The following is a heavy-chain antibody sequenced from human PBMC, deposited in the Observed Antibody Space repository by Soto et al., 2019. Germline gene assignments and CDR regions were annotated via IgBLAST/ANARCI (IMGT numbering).Heavy chain of an antibody. Sequence: SQTLSLTCAVYGGSFSGYYWSWIRQPPGKGLEWIGEINHSGSTNYNPSLQRRVSISVXXXXXXFXLXVXSXTAAXTAVYYCARSPARGPGFEYWCQGTRDIVSA. CDR3: ARSPARGPGFEY. J-gene: IGHJ4*02. V-gene: IGHV4-34*01. CDR2: INHSGST. CDR1: GGSFSGYY. D-gene: IGHD6-6*01.